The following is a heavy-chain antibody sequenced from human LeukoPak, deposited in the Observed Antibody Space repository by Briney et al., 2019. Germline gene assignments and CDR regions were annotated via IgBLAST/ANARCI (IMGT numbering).Heavy chain of an antibody. CDR3: AKDFFRRGANFCDY. Sequence: GGSLRLSCAASGFTFSSYGMHWVRQAPGKGLEWVAVISYDGSNKYYADSVKGRFTISRDNSKNTLYLQMNSLRAEDTAVYYCAKDFFRRGANFCDYWGQGTLVTVPS. D-gene: IGHD1-26*01. CDR1: GFTFSSYG. CDR2: ISYDGSNK. V-gene: IGHV3-30*18. J-gene: IGHJ4*02.